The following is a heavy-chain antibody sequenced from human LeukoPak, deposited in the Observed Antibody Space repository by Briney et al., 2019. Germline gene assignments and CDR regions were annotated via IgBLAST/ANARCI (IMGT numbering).Heavy chain of an antibody. J-gene: IGHJ5*02. V-gene: IGHV4-30-2*01. CDR3: ARFFGADYGDYVGWFDP. Sequence: SETLSLTCAVSGGSISNGGYSWSWIRQPPGKGLEWIGYIYHSGSTYYNPSLKSRVTISVDRSKNQFSLKLSSVTAADTAVYYCARFFGADYGDYVGWFDPWGQGTLVTVSS. CDR2: IYHSGST. D-gene: IGHD4-17*01. CDR1: GGSISNGGYS.